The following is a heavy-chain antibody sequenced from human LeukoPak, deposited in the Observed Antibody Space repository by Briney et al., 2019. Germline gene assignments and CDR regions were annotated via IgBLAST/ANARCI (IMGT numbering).Heavy chain of an antibody. D-gene: IGHD1-26*01. J-gene: IGHJ3*02. Sequence: GGSLRLSCAASKYAFSSYAMSWVRQAPGKGLEWVSAISGGGGNTYYADSVKGRFTISRDNSKNTLYLQMNSLRAEDTAVYYCGKNRYSGSLSPFDIWGQGTMVTVSS. CDR3: GKNRYSGSLSPFDI. CDR1: KYAFSSYA. V-gene: IGHV3-23*01. CDR2: ISGGGGNT.